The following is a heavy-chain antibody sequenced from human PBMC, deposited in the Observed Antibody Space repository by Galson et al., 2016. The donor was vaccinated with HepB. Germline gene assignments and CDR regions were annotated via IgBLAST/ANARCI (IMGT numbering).Heavy chain of an antibody. CDR1: GFNFGDYG. CDR3: AVDRPVETPLVF. J-gene: IGHJ4*02. D-gene: IGHD5-18*01. Sequence: SLRLSCAASGFNFGDYGISWFRQAPGKGLQWVSFIRIKSYGETTEYAASVKGRFTISRDDSKGIAYLQMNSLRTEDTAVYYCAVDRPVETPLVFWGQGTLVTVSS. V-gene: IGHV3-49*03. CDR2: IRIKSYGETT.